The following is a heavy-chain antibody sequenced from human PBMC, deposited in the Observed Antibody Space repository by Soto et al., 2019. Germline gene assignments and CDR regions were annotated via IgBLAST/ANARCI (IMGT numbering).Heavy chain of an antibody. D-gene: IGHD6-19*01. Sequence: GGSLRLSCAASGFTFSSYWMHWVRQAPGKGLVWVSRINSDGSSTSYADSVKGRFTISRDNAKNTLYLQMNSLRAEDTAVYYCARVPGYSSGWYSVGAIDYWGQGTLVTVSS. CDR3: ARVPGYSSGWYSVGAIDY. CDR1: GFTFSSYW. J-gene: IGHJ4*02. V-gene: IGHV3-74*01. CDR2: INSDGSST.